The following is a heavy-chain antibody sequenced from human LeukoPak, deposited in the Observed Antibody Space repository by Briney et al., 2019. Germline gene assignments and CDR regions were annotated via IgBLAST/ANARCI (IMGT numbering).Heavy chain of an antibody. D-gene: IGHD3-22*01. V-gene: IGHV3-23*01. J-gene: IGHJ4*02. CDR2: IRGNGDTT. Sequence: GGSLRLSCTTSGFSFNTYSMSWVRQAPGKGLEWVSGIRGNGDTTYYADSVKGRFSIFRDNSKNMLYLQMNSLRVEDTAVYYCAKGHADSSGYYYFDSWGQGTLVTVPS. CDR3: AKGHADSSGYYYFDS. CDR1: GFSFNTYS.